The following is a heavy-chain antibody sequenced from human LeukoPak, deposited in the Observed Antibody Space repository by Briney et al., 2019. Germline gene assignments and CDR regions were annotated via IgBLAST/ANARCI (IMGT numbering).Heavy chain of an antibody. V-gene: IGHV3-21*01. CDR1: GFTFSSYS. Sequence: GGSLRLSCATSGFTFSSYSMNWVRQAPGKGLEWVSCISSSSSYIYYTDSVKGRFTISRDNAKNSLTLQMNSLRAEDTAVYYCARDLKYYDSSGFDYWGQGTLVTVSS. J-gene: IGHJ4*02. D-gene: IGHD3-22*01. CDR3: ARDLKYYDSSGFDY. CDR2: ISSSSSYI.